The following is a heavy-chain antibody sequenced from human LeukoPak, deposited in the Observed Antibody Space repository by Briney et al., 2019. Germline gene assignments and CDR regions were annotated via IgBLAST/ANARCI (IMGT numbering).Heavy chain of an antibody. D-gene: IGHD6-19*01. J-gene: IGHJ4*02. CDR3: ARANGWYLRNYFDY. Sequence: GGSLRLSCAASGFTFSKYDMHWARQAPGKGLEWVAFIWSDGSNKYYADSVKGRFTISRDNSKNTLYLQMNSLRAEDTAVYYCARANGWYLRNYFDYWGQGILVTVSS. CDR2: IWSDGSNK. V-gene: IGHV3-30*02. CDR1: GFTFSKYD.